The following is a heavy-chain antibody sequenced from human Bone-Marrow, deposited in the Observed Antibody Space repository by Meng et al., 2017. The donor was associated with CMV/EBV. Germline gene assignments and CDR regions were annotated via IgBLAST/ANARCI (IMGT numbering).Heavy chain of an antibody. Sequence: SGYTFTGDYIHWVRQARGEGTEWMGRINPNTGGTNYAQKFQGRVTMTRDTSISTAFMELSRLTSDDTAVYYCACGTIFGVAVMAFDYWGQGSLVTVSS. J-gene: IGHJ4*02. CDR1: GYTFTGDY. CDR3: ACGTIFGVAVMAFDY. D-gene: IGHD3-3*01. CDR2: INPNTGGT. V-gene: IGHV1-2*06.